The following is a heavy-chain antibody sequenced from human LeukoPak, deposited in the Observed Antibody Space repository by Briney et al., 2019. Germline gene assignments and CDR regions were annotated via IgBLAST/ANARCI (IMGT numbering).Heavy chain of an antibody. J-gene: IGHJ3*02. CDR3: ARDMWTARDYCGKDGDAFDI. D-gene: IGHD3-10*01. CDR1: GYTFSNYG. CDR2: ISGYNGNT. Sequence: GASVKVSCKASGYTFSNYGITWVRQAPGQGLEWMGWISGYNGNTNFAQKLQGRVTITADESTSTAYMELSSLRSEDTAVYYCARDMWTARDYCGKDGDAFDIWGQGTMVTVPS. V-gene: IGHV1-18*01.